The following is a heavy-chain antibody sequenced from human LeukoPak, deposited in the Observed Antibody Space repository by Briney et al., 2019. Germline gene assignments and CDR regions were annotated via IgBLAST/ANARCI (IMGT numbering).Heavy chain of an antibody. CDR1: GGTFSSYA. J-gene: IGHJ5*02. Sequence: SVKVSCKASGGTFSSYAISWVRQAPGQGLEWMGRIIPILGIANYAQKFQGRVTITADKSTSTAYMELSSLRSEDAAVYYCAREERDIVVVVAATGLYNWFDPWGQGTLVTVSS. CDR3: AREERDIVVVVAATGLYNWFDP. CDR2: IIPILGIA. V-gene: IGHV1-69*04. D-gene: IGHD2-15*01.